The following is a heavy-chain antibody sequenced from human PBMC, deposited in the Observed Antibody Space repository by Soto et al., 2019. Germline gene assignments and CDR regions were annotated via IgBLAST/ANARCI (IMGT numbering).Heavy chain of an antibody. D-gene: IGHD3-10*01. CDR1: GFPFTSYG. J-gene: IGHJ4*02. CDR2: ISYDGSDK. Sequence: QVQLVESGGGVVQPGTSLRLSCAASGFPFTSYGMHWVREGPDKGLEWVAIISYDGSDKYYADSVKGRFTISRDNSKNTLYLQMNSLRPEDTALYYCVGGQYYFDYRGQGTLVMVSS. V-gene: IGHV3-30*03. CDR3: VGGQYYFDY.